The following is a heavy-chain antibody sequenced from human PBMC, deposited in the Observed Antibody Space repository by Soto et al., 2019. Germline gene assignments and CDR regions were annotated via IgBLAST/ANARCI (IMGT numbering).Heavy chain of an antibody. Sequence: GGSLRLSCEASGFTFSSYVMHWVRQAPGKGLEWVAIIWNDGINEYYADSVKGRFTISRDNSKNTLYLQVSNLRAEDTAVYFCARDQTDSGGYSDSWGQGTMVTVSS. CDR1: GFTFSSYV. D-gene: IGHD3-22*01. CDR2: IWNDGINE. V-gene: IGHV3-33*01. J-gene: IGHJ4*02. CDR3: ARDQTDSGGYSDS.